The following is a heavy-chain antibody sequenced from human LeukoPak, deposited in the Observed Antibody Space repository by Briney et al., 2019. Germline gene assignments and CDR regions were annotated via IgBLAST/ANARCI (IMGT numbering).Heavy chain of an antibody. CDR2: MNPNSGNT. CDR3: ARGCGRECGYYYYMDV. CDR1: GYTFTSYD. D-gene: IGHD3-3*01. J-gene: IGHJ6*03. V-gene: IGHV1-8*01. Sequence: ASVKVSCKASGYTFTSYDINWVRQATGQGLEWMGWMNPNSGNTGYAQKFQGRVTMTRNTSISTAYMELSSLRSEDTAVYYCARGCGRECGYYYYMDVWGKGTTVTVSS.